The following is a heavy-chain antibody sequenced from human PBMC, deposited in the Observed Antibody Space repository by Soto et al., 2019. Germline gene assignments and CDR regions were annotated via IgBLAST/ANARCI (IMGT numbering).Heavy chain of an antibody. CDR2: IRHKANSYTT. D-gene: IGHD3-3*01. CDR1: GFTFSDHY. V-gene: IGHV3-72*01. J-gene: IGHJ3*02. CDR3: FTIGYGSGWWTGVFNI. Sequence: GGSLRLSCAASGFTFSDHYMDWVRQAPGKGLEWVGRIRHKANSYTTEYAASVKGRFTISRDDSKNSLYLQMNSLKTEDTAVYFLFTIGYGSGWWTGVFNIGGQGKMFPISS.